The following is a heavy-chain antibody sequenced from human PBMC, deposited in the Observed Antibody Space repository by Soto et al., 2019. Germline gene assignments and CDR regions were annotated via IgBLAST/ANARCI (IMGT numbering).Heavy chain of an antibody. CDR1: ASSVSIGGFY. J-gene: IGHJ5*02. D-gene: IGHD3-22*01. CDR3: AREDRNYSNRSGYYH. V-gene: IGHV4-31*02. Sequence: SVTLPRPWSVSASSVSIGGFYWSWLRQDPGQGLEWIGSIHGSGNTYYNPSRRSRLTISVGTSKNQFSLKLNSATVAVPAACDRAREDRNYSNRSGYYHWGQGALVTASS. CDR2: IHGSGNT.